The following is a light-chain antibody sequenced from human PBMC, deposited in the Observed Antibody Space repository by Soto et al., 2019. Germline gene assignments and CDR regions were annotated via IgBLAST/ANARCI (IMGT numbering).Light chain of an antibody. V-gene: IGLV2-23*01. Sequence: QSVLTQPASVSGSPGQSITISCTGTSSDAGSYNLVSGYQQHPGKVPKLMIYEGSQRPSGVSNRFSGSKSGNTASLTVSGLQAEDEADYYCCSYAGSSTVVFGGGTKLTVL. CDR3: CSYAGSSTVV. CDR1: SSDAGSYNL. J-gene: IGLJ3*02. CDR2: EGS.